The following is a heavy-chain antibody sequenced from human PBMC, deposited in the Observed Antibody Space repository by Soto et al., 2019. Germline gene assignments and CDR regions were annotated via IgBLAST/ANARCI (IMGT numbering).Heavy chain of an antibody. J-gene: IGHJ6*02. V-gene: IGHV1-24*01. Sequence: ASVKVSCKVSGYTLTELSMHWVRQAPGKGLEWMGGFDPEDGETIYAQKFQGRVTMTEDTSTDTAYMELSSLRSEDTAVYYCATFRNLRYCTNGVCEYYYYYGMDVWGQGTTVTVSS. CDR3: ATFRNLRYCTNGVCEYYYYYGMDV. CDR1: GYTLTELS. D-gene: IGHD2-8*01. CDR2: FDPEDGET.